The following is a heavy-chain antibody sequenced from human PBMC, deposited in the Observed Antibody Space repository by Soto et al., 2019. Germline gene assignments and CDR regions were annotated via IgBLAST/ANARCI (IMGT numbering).Heavy chain of an antibody. CDR2: IYYSGST. D-gene: IGHD4-17*01. Sequence: SETLSLTCTVSGGSISIGGYYWRWIRQHPGKGLEWIGYIYYSGSTYYNPSLKSRVTISVDTSKNQFSLKLSSVTAADTAVYYGARSDYGDYVGWFDPWGQGTLVTVSS. CDR1: GGSISIGGYY. J-gene: IGHJ5*02. V-gene: IGHV4-31*03. CDR3: ARSDYGDYVGWFDP.